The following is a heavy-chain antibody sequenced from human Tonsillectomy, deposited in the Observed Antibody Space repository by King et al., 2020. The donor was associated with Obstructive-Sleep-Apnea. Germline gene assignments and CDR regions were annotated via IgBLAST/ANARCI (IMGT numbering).Heavy chain of an antibody. CDR2: IYSGGST. J-gene: IGHJ4*02. Sequence: QLVQSGGGLVQPGGSLRLSCAASGFTVSSNYMSWVRQAPGKGLEWVSVIYSGGSTFYADPVKGRITISRDNSKNTLYLQMNSLRAEDTAVYYCARGGGNSILSPFDYWGQGTLVTVSS. D-gene: IGHD4-23*01. CDR3: ARGGGNSILSPFDY. V-gene: IGHV3-66*01. CDR1: GFTVSSNY.